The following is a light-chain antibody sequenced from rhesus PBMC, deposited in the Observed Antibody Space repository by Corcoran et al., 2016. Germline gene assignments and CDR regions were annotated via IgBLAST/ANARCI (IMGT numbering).Light chain of an antibody. CDR1: SSDMTGYNY. CDR3: CSYTISNTFI. CDR2: GVS. Sequence: QSGPTQPPSVSGSPGQSVTISCTGTSSDMTGYNYVSWYQQYPGKAPKLMIYGVSDRPSGVSDRFSGSESGNTASLTISGLQAEDESDYYRCSYTISNTFIFGAGTRRTVL. V-gene: IGLV2S7*01. J-gene: IGLJ1*01.